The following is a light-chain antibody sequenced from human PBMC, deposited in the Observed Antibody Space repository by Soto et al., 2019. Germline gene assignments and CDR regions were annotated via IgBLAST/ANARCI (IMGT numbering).Light chain of an antibody. V-gene: IGLV2-14*03. J-gene: IGLJ1*01. CDR1: SSDVGGYNY. CDR3: SSYTTSNTRQIV. Sequence: QSVLTQPASVSGSPGQSITISCTGTSSDVGGYNYVSWYQHHPGKASKLIIYDVTNRPLGVSNPFSGSKSGNTASLTISGLQPEDEADYYCSSYTTSNTRQIVFGTGTKVTVL. CDR2: DVT.